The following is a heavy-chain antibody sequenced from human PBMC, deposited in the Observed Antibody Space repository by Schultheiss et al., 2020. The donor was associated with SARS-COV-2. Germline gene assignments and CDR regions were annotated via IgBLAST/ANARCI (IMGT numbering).Heavy chain of an antibody. CDR3: VRVESDSNGWYQFGC. D-gene: IGHD6-19*01. Sequence: GGSLRLSCVASGFPFSTYAMSWVRQAPGRGLEWVSGINDSGSGTYYASSVKGRFNLSRDNSKNTVYLQMNSLRAEDTAVYYCVRVESDSNGWYQFGCWGQGTLVTVSS. V-gene: IGHV3-23*01. J-gene: IGHJ4*02. CDR1: GFPFSTYA. CDR2: INDSGSGT.